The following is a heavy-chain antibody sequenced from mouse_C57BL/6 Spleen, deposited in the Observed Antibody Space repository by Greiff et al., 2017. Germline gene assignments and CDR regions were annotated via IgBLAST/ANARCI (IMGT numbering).Heavy chain of an antibody. CDR3: ARKGITTVVATDYAMDY. CDR2: INPNNGGT. J-gene: IGHJ4*01. D-gene: IGHD1-1*01. V-gene: IGHV1-18*01. CDR1: LYTFTYYN. Sequence: EVKLMESGPELVPPGASLPLPLPSSLYTFTYYNMDWVKQSHGKSLEWIGDINPNNGGTIYNQKFKGKATLTVDKSSSTAYMELRSLTSEDTAVYYCARKGITTVVATDYAMDYWGQGTSVTVSS.